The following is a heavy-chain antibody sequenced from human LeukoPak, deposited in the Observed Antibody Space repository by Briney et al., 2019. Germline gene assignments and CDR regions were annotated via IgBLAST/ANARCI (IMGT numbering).Heavy chain of an antibody. CDR3: AREMGCSSTSCPRTFDY. CDR1: GGTFSSYA. CDR2: IIPIFGTA. J-gene: IGHJ4*02. D-gene: IGHD2-2*01. Sequence: VASVKVSCKASGGTFSSYAISWVRQAPGQGLEWMGGIIPIFGTANYAQKFQGRVTITADKSTSTAYMELSSLRSEDTAVYYCAREMGCSSTSCPRTFDYWGQGTLVTVSS. V-gene: IGHV1-69*06.